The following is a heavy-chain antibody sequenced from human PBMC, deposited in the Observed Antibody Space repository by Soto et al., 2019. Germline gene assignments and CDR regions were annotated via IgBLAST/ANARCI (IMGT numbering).Heavy chain of an antibody. CDR2: IYYSGST. J-gene: IGHJ6*02. Sequence: QLQLQESGPGLVKPSETLSLTCTVSGGSISSSSYYWGWIRQPPGKGLEWIGSIYYSGSTYYNPSLQSRVTISVDTSKNQFSLKLSSVTAADTAVYYCAESNPLVGYYYGMDVWGQGTTVTVSS. D-gene: IGHD1-26*01. V-gene: IGHV4-39*01. CDR1: GGSISSSSYY. CDR3: AESNPLVGYYYGMDV.